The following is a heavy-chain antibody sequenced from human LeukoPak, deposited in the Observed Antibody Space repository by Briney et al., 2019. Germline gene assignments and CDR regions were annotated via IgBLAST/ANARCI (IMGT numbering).Heavy chain of an antibody. D-gene: IGHD3-22*01. CDR2: IIPILGIA. V-gene: IGHV1-69*04. CDR3: ARDQSSMIADY. J-gene: IGHJ4*02. CDR1: GGTFSSYA. Sequence: SVKVSCKASGGTFSSYAISWMRQAPGQGLEWMGRIIPILGIANYAQKFQGRVTITADKSTGTAYMELSSLRSEDTAVYYCARDQSSMIADYWGQGTLVTVSS.